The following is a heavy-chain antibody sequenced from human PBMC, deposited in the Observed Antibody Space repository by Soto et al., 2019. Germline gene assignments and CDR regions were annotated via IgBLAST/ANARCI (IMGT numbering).Heavy chain of an antibody. CDR3: AKDTVAGTVGGTFDY. V-gene: IGHV3-30*18. D-gene: IGHD6-19*01. CDR1: GFTFSSYG. Sequence: QVQLVESGGGVVQPGRSLRLSCAASGFTFSSYGMHWVRQAPGKGLEWVAVISYDGSNRYYADSVKGRFTISRDNSKNTLYLQMHSLRAEDTAVYYCAKDTVAGTVGGTFDYWGQGTLVTVSS. J-gene: IGHJ4*02. CDR2: ISYDGSNR.